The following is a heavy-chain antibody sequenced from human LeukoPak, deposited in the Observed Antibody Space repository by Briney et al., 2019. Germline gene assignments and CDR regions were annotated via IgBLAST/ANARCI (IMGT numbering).Heavy chain of an antibody. CDR3: ARPRYNYVLSFDY. V-gene: IGHV3-11*01. J-gene: IGHJ4*02. CDR2: ISSSGSTI. D-gene: IGHD3-16*01. CDR1: GFTFSDYY. Sequence: PGGSLRLSCAASGFTFSDYYMSWIRQAPGKGLEWVSYISSSGSTIYYADSVKGRFTISRDNAKNSLYLQMNSLRAEDTAVYYCARPRYNYVLSFDYWGQGTLVTVSS.